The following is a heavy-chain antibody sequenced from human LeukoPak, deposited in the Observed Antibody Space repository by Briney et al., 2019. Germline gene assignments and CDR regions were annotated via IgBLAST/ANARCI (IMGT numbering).Heavy chain of an antibody. CDR3: ARDPPPCFGESIDY. CDR1: GGSISSSSYY. CDR2: IYYSGST. D-gene: IGHD3-10*01. V-gene: IGHV4-39*07. J-gene: IGHJ4*02. Sequence: SETLSLTCTVSGGSISSSSYYWGWIRQPPGKGLEWIGSIYYSGSTYYNPSLKSRVTISVDTSKNQFSLKLSSVTAADTAVYYCARDPPPCFGESIDYWGQGTLVTVSS.